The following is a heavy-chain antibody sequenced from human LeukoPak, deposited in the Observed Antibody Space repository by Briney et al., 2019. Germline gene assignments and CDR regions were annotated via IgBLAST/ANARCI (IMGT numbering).Heavy chain of an antibody. V-gene: IGHV4-39*01. J-gene: IGHJ4*02. CDR1: GGSISSDSYY. Sequence: SETLSLTCTVSGGSISSDSYYWAWIRQPPGKGLEWIASIYYSGSTYYNPSPKSRVTISVDTSRNQFSLKLNSVTAADTAVYYCASLAVAGLSEGYWGQGTLVIVSS. CDR3: ASLAVAGLSEGY. D-gene: IGHD6-19*01. CDR2: IYYSGST.